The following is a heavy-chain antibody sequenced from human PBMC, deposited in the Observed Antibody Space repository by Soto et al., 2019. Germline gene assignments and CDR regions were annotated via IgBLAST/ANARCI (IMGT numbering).Heavy chain of an antibody. CDR1: GFTFSSYV. CDR2: ISGSGGAP. CDR3: AREGSGWYEDYYYGMDV. Sequence: PGGSLRLSCAASGFTFSSYVMSWVRQAPGKGLEWVSAISGSGGAPQYADSVKGRFTISRDNSKNSLYLQMKGLRAEDTAVYYCAREGSGWYEDYYYGMDVWGQGTTVTVSS. D-gene: IGHD6-19*01. V-gene: IGHV3-23*01. J-gene: IGHJ6*02.